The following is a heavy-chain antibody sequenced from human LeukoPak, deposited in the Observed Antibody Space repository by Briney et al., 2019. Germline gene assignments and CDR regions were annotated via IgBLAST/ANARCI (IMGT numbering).Heavy chain of an antibody. CDR2: MSPNSGDT. CDR1: GYTFTSYD. D-gene: IGHD3-3*01. CDR3: ASFRSSGMYYFDY. Sequence: GASVKVSCKASGYTFTSYDFNWVRQATGQRPEWMGWMSPNSGDTGYAQKFQDRVTMTRNTSISTAYMELSSLRSDDTAVYYCASFRSSGMYYFDYWGQGTLVTVSS. J-gene: IGHJ4*02. V-gene: IGHV1-8*01.